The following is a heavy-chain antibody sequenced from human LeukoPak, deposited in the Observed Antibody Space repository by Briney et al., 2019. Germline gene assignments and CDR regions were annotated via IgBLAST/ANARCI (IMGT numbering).Heavy chain of an antibody. Sequence: SETLSLTCTVSGGSVSSGSYYWSWIRQPPGKGLEWIGYIYYSGSTNYNPSLKSRVTISVDTSKNQFSLKLSSVTAADTAVYYCARGGPYYGDYFVFDYWGQGTLVTVSS. CDR1: GGSVSSGSYY. V-gene: IGHV4-61*01. J-gene: IGHJ4*02. D-gene: IGHD4-17*01. CDR2: IYYSGST. CDR3: ARGGPYYGDYFVFDY.